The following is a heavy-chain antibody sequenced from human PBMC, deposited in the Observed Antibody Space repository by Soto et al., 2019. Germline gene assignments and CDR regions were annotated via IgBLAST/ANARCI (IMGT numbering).Heavy chain of an antibody. CDR2: INHSGST. CDR1: GGSFSGYY. V-gene: IGHV4-34*01. J-gene: IGHJ4*02. Sequence: QVQLQQWGAGLLKPSETLSLTCAVYGGSFSGYYWSWIRQPPGKGLEWIGEINHSGSTNYNPSLKIRVTISVDTSKNQFSLKLGSVTAADTAVYYCARVLVYCSSTSCYFDYWGQGTLVTVSS. CDR3: ARVLVYCSSTSCYFDY. D-gene: IGHD2-2*01.